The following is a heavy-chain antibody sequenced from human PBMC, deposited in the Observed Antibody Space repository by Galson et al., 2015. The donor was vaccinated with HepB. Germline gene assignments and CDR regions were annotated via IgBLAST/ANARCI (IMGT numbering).Heavy chain of an antibody. D-gene: IGHD1-26*01. Sequence: SLRLSCAASGFTFSSYSMNWVRQAPGKGLEWVSSISSSSSYIYYADSVKGRFTISRDNAKNSLYLQMNSLRDEDTAVYYCARGLSDFLSGSYYFDYWGQGTLVTVSS. CDR1: GFTFSSYS. CDR2: ISSSSSYI. CDR3: ARGLSDFLSGSYYFDY. J-gene: IGHJ4*02. V-gene: IGHV3-21*01.